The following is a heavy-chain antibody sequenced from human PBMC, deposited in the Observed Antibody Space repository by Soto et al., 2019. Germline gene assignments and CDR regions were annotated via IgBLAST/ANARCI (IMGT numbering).Heavy chain of an antibody. V-gene: IGHV4-39*02. CDR1: GDPISSSIYY. J-gene: IGHJ4*02. Sequence: PSETLSLTCTVSGDPISSSIYYWGWVRQPPGKGLGWIGSLLFGGSTFYNPSLRGRATMSLDTPKTQPSLKLNSVTAADTALYYCARDYNNGCPAGYWGQGARVTVS. CDR2: LLFGGST. D-gene: IGHD5-12*01. CDR3: ARDYNNGCPAGY.